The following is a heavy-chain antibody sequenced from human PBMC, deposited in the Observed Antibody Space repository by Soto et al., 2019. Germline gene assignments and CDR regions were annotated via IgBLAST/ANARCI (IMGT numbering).Heavy chain of an antibody. V-gene: IGHV3-15*07. Sequence: GGSLRLSCAASGFTFSNAWMNWVRQAPGKGLEWVGRIKSKTDGGTTDYAAPVKGRFTISRDDSKNTLYLQMNSLKTEDTAVYYCTTGHPYYYYYGMDVWGQGTTVTVSS. CDR2: IKSKTDGGTT. CDR1: GFTFSNAW. CDR3: TTGHPYYYYYGMDV. J-gene: IGHJ6*02.